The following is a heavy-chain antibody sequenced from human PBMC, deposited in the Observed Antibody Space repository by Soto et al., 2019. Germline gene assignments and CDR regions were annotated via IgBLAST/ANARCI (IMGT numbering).Heavy chain of an antibody. Sequence: QVQLVESGGGVVQPGRSLRLSCAASGFIFSNYGMHWVRQAPGKGLEWVAVISFDGTNTRYVDTVKGRFTISRDNSKNTLYLQMTSLRAAVTAVYYCAKGMLSGRYVRERPPREYWGQGTLVTVSS. CDR2: ISFDGTNT. J-gene: IGHJ4*02. D-gene: IGHD1-26*01. CDR3: AKGMLSGRYVRERPPREY. CDR1: GFIFSNYG. V-gene: IGHV3-30*18.